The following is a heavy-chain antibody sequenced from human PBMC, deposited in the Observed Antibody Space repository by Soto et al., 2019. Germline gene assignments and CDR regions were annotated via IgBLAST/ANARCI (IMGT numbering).Heavy chain of an antibody. CDR2: ISSSSSYI. Sequence: LRLSCAASGFTFSSYSMNWVRQAPGKGLEWVSSISSSSSYIYYADSVKGRFTISRDNAKNSLYLQMNSLRAEDTAVYYCARDRELEPFDYWGQGTLVTVSS. CDR3: ARDRELEPFDY. V-gene: IGHV3-21*01. D-gene: IGHD1-26*01. CDR1: GFTFSSYS. J-gene: IGHJ4*02.